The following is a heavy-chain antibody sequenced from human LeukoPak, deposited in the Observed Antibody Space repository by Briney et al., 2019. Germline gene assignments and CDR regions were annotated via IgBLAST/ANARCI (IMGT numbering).Heavy chain of an antibody. J-gene: IGHJ4*02. CDR2: IKSKTDGGTT. Sequence: GGSLRLSCAASGFTFSNAWMSWVRQAPGKGLEWVGRIKSKTDGGTTDYAAPVKGRFTISRDDSKNTLYLQMNSLKTEDTAVYYCTTAYYYGSGSPFDYWDQGTLVTVSS. V-gene: IGHV3-15*01. CDR3: TTAYYYGSGSPFDY. CDR1: GFTFSNAW. D-gene: IGHD3-10*01.